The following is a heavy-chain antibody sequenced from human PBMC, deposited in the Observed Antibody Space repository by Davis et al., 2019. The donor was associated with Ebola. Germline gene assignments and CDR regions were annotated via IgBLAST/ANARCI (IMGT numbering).Heavy chain of an antibody. CDR1: GYSFTIYW. Sequence: GESLKISCKGSGYSFTIYWIGWVRQMPGKGLEWMGIIYPGDSDTRYSPSFQGQVTISADKSISTAYLQWSSLKASDTAMYYCARQMAAVAGYYYYGMDVWGQGTTVTASS. D-gene: IGHD6-19*01. J-gene: IGHJ6*02. CDR3: ARQMAAVAGYYYYGMDV. V-gene: IGHV5-51*01. CDR2: IYPGDSDT.